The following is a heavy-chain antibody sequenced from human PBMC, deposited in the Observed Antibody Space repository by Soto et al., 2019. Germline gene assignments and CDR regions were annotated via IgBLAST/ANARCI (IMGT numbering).Heavy chain of an antibody. Sequence: SVKVSCKASGGTFSSYAISWVRQAPGQGLEWMGGIIPIFGTANYAQKFQGRVTITADESTSTAYMELSSLRSEDTAVYYCARDGVQKEHRFYYYYGMDVWGQGTKVTVSS. V-gene: IGHV1-69*13. CDR2: IIPIFGTA. D-gene: IGHD1-1*01. J-gene: IGHJ6*02. CDR3: ARDGVQKEHRFYYYYGMDV. CDR1: GGTFSSYA.